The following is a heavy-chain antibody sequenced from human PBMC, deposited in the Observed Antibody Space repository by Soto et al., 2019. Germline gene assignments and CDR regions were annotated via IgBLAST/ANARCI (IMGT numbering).Heavy chain of an antibody. CDR3: ARAGGLWFGELEGPYYYYGMDV. V-gene: IGHV3-74*01. D-gene: IGHD3-10*01. J-gene: IGHJ6*02. CDR1: GFTFSSYS. CDR2: NSDGSST. Sequence: PGGSLRLSCAASGFTFSSYSMSWVRQAPGKGLEWVSANSDGSSTSYADSVKGRFTISRDNAKNTLYLQMNSLRAEDTAVYYCARAGGLWFGELEGPYYYYGMDVWGQGTTVTVSS.